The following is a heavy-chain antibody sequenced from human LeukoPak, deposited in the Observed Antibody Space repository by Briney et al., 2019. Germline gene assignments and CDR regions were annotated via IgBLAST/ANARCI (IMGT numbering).Heavy chain of an antibody. CDR3: ARHGWFGELSLPDY. Sequence: PSETLSLTCTVSGGSITSNYWSWIRQPPGKGLEWIGYICYSRSTKYNPSLKSRVTISVDTSKSQLSLKLTSVTAADTAVYYCARHGWFGELSLPDYWGQGTLVTVSS. CDR1: GGSITSNY. J-gene: IGHJ4*02. D-gene: IGHD3-10*01. V-gene: IGHV4-59*08. CDR2: ICYSRST.